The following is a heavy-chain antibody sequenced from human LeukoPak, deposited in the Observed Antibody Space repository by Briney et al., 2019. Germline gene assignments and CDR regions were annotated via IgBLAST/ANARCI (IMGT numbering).Heavy chain of an antibody. CDR2: ISPNSGGT. CDR3: ARGVQIPLEGGCYMDV. J-gene: IGHJ6*03. Sequence: ASVKVSCKASGYTFTGYYIHWVRQAPGQGLEWMGWISPNSGGTNYAQQFQGRVTMTRDTSISTAYMELSRLTSDDTAVYYCARGVQIPLEGGCYMDVWGKGTTVTVSS. V-gene: IGHV1-2*02. D-gene: IGHD3-16*01. CDR1: GYTFTGYY.